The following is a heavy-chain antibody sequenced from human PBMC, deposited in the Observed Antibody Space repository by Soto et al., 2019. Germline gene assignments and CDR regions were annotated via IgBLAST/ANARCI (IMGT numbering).Heavy chain of an antibody. Sequence: EVQLVESGGGLVQPGGSLRLSCAASGLTFSDRYMDWVRQAPGKGLEWVGRIRKKTNSYTTEYAASVKGRFIISRDDSTNSLYLQMNSLRAEDTAVYYCAKVEAYVEMATMNYWGQGTLVTVSS. CDR2: IRKKTNSYTT. CDR3: AKVEAYVEMATMNY. J-gene: IGHJ4*02. V-gene: IGHV3-72*01. CDR1: GLTFSDRY. D-gene: IGHD5-12*01.